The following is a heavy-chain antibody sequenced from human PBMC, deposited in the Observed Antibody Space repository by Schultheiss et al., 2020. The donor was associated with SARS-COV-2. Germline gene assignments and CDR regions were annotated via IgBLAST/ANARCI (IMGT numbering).Heavy chain of an antibody. J-gene: IGHJ4*02. V-gene: IGHV4-59*12. CDR3: AKSPAALLPDI. D-gene: IGHD2-15*01. CDR2: IYYSGST. CDR1: GGSISSYY. Sequence: GSLRLSCTVSGGSISSYYWSWIRQPAGKGLEWIGYIYYSGSTNYNPSLKSRVTISVDTSKNQFSLKLSSVTAADTAVYYCAKSPAALLPDIWGQGTLVTVSS.